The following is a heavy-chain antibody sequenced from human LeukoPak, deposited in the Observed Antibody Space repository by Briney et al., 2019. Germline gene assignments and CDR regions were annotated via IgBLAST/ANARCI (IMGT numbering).Heavy chain of an antibody. Sequence: ASVRVSCKASGYTFTSYYIHWVRQAPGQGLEWMGISNPRGGTTKYAQRFQGRVTMTRDTSTSTVYMELSSLRSDDTAVYYCTREAGYGDFDYWGQGTLVTVSS. J-gene: IGHJ4*02. CDR1: GYTFTSYY. CDR3: TREAGYGDFDY. V-gene: IGHV1-46*01. D-gene: IGHD4-17*01. CDR2: SNPRGGTT.